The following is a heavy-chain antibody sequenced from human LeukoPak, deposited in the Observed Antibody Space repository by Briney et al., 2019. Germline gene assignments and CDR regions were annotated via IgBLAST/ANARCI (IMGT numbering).Heavy chain of an antibody. CDR2: IKDDGSHT. CDR3: ARGSGIITGIDE. V-gene: IGHV3-74*01. CDR1: GFTFSSHW. D-gene: IGHD6-25*01. Sequence: PGGSLRLSCAVSGFTFSSHWMHWVRKAPGKGLVWVSRIKDDGSHTNYADSVKGRFTISRDNAKNTLSLQMNSLRAEDTAVYYCARGSGIITGIDEWGQGTLVTVSS. J-gene: IGHJ4*02.